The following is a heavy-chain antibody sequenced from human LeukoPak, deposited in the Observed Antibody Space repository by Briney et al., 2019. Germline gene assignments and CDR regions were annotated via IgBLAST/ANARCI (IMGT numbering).Heavy chain of an antibody. Sequence: SETLSLTCAVYGGSFSGYYWSWIRQPPGKGLEWIGEINHSRSTNYNPSLKSRVTISVDTSKNQFSLKLSSVTAADTAVYYCARVRLPYYYYMDVWGKGTTVTVSS. D-gene: IGHD5-12*01. V-gene: IGHV4-34*01. J-gene: IGHJ6*03. CDR1: GGSFSGYY. CDR2: INHSRST. CDR3: ARVRLPYYYYMDV.